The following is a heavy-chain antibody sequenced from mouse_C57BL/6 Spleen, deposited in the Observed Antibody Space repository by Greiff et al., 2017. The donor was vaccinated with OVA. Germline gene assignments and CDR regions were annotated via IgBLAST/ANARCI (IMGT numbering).Heavy chain of an antibody. D-gene: IGHD1-1*01. J-gene: IGHJ1*03. Sequence: VQLQQPGAELVMPGASVKLSCIASGYTFTSYWMHWVKQRPGQGLEWIGEIDPSDSYTNYHHKFTVKSTLTVSKSSCTAYMQLIILTFTASALDYSARWPYYYGSSSGYFDVWGTGTTVTVSS. CDR2: IDPSDSYT. CDR1: GYTFTSYW. CDR3: ARWPYYYGSSSGYFDV. V-gene: IGHV1-69*01.